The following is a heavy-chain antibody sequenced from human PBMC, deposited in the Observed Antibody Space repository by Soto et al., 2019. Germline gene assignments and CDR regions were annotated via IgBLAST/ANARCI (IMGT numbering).Heavy chain of an antibody. CDR3: ARDLGTGDLWSLFDY. D-gene: IGHD7-27*01. V-gene: IGHV1-18*01. CDR1: GYTFGTYG. J-gene: IGHJ4*02. Sequence: QVQLVQSGAEVKKPGASVKVSCKASGYTFGTYGISWVRQAPGQGLELMGWISTYNGNTIYAQKFQSIVTMTTDTTTSTAYMELRTLRSDDTAVYYCARDLGTGDLWSLFDYWGQGTLVTVSS. CDR2: ISTYNGNT.